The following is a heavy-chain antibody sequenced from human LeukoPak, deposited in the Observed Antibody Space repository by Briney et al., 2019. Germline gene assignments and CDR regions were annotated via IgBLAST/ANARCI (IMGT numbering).Heavy chain of an antibody. Sequence: ASVKVSCKASGGTFSSYAISWVRQAPGQGLEWMGGIIPIFGTANYAQKFQGRVTITADESTSTAYMELSSLRSEDTAVYYCARGVEMATIHCFDYWGQGTLVTVSS. CDR3: ARGVEMATIHCFDY. CDR2: IIPIFGTA. D-gene: IGHD5-24*01. J-gene: IGHJ4*02. V-gene: IGHV1-69*01. CDR1: GGTFSSYA.